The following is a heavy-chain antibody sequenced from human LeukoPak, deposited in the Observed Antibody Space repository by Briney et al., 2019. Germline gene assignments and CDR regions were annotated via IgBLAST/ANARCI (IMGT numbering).Heavy chain of an antibody. D-gene: IGHD2-8*01. V-gene: IGHV3-23*01. CDR3: AKRLDNNGNTPFDY. CDR2: ISDSGGST. CDR1: GFTFSSYA. J-gene: IGHJ4*02. Sequence: PGGSLRLSCAASGFTFSSYAVNWVRQAPGKGLEWVSAISDSGGSTYYADSVKGRFTISRDNSKNTVYLQMNSLRAEDTAVYYCAKRLDNNGNTPFDYWGQGTLVTVSS.